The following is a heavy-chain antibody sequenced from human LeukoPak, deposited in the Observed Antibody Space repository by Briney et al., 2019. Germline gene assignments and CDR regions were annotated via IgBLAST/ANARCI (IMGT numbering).Heavy chain of an antibody. Sequence: ASVKVSCKASGYTFTSYYMHRVRQAPGQGLEWMGIINPSGGSTSYAQKFQGRVTMTRDMSTSTVYMELSSLRSEDTAVYYCARTWYGDYDMAYWGQGTLVTVSS. J-gene: IGHJ4*02. CDR3: ARTWYGDYDMAY. V-gene: IGHV1-46*01. CDR1: GYTFTSYY. CDR2: INPSGGST. D-gene: IGHD4-17*01.